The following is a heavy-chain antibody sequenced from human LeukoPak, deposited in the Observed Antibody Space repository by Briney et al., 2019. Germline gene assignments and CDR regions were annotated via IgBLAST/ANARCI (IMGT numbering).Heavy chain of an antibody. CDR2: MNPNNGDT. CDR1: GYTFTNYD. D-gene: IGHD1-1*01. Sequence: ASVKVSCKASGYTFTNYDINWVRQAPGQGLEWVGWMNPNNGDTDYAQKFQGRVSITRNTSITTAYMELSSLRSEDTAVYYCARRWNPGGYYYMDVWGKGTTVTVAS. V-gene: IGHV1-8*03. CDR3: ARRWNPGGYYYMDV. J-gene: IGHJ6*03.